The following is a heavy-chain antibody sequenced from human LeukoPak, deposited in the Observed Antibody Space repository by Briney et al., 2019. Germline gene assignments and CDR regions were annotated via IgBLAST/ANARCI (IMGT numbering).Heavy chain of an antibody. CDR3: ATEFSPEDAFDL. CDR1: GFTLTNNW. J-gene: IGHJ3*01. Sequence: GRSLRLSCTAAGFTLTNNWMHWVRQVPGKGLEWVSRVNTYGTNTNYAASVRGRFTISRDNAKNTLYLQMDSLRAADSAIYYCATEFSPEDAFDLWGQGTRVTVSS. V-gene: IGHV3-74*01. CDR2: VNTYGTNT. D-gene: IGHD1-14*01.